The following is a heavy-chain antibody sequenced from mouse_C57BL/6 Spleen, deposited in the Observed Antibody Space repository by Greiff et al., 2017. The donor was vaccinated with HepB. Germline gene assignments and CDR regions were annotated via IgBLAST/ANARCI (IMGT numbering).Heavy chain of an antibody. Sequence: QVQLQQSGAELVRPGASVTLSCKASGYTFTDYEMHWVKQTPVHGLEWIGAIDPETGGTAYNQKFKGKAILTADKSSSTAYMELRSLTSEDSAVYYCTRWGYGSIYGAYWGQGTLVIVSA. CDR2: IDPETGGT. J-gene: IGHJ3*01. D-gene: IGHD1-1*01. CDR3: TRWGYGSIYGAY. V-gene: IGHV1-15*01. CDR1: GYTFTDYE.